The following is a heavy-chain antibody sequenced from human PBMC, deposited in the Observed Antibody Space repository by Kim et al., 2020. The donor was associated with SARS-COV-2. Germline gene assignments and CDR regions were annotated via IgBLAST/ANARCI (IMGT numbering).Heavy chain of an antibody. CDR3: ARSDYGNNQVDC. Sequence: GGSLRLSCAVSGFTFSSHAMNWVRQAPGKGLEWISYISRNSNTMYYADSVKGRFTISRDNAKNSLSLQMNSLRAEDTAVYYCARSDYGNNQVDCWGHGTL. J-gene: IGHJ4*01. CDR2: ISRNSNTM. CDR1: GFTFSSHA. D-gene: IGHD4-17*01. V-gene: IGHV3-48*04.